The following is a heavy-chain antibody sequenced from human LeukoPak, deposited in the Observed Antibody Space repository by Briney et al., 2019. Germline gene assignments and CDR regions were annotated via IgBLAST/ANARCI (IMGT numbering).Heavy chain of an antibody. CDR1: GSTFTSYD. J-gene: IGHJ4*02. Sequence: ASVKVSCKASGSTFTSYDINWVRQATGQGVGWMGWMKPNSGNTGYAQKFQGRVTITRNTSTSTAYMELSSLRSEDTAVYYCARGKYQLPYFRYWGQGTLVTDSS. CDR3: ARGKYQLPYFRY. CDR2: MKPNSGNT. D-gene: IGHD2-2*01. V-gene: IGHV1-8*03.